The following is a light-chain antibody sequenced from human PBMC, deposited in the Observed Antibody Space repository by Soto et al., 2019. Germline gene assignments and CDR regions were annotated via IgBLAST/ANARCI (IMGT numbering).Light chain of an antibody. CDR1: QSVSSN. Sequence: EIVMTQSPGTLSVSPGERATLSCRASQSVSSNLAWYQQKPGQAPRLLIYGASTRATGIPARFSGSGSGTEFTLTISSLQSEDFAVYYCQEYNNRPFTFGPGTQVDIK. CDR2: GAS. CDR3: QEYNNRPFT. J-gene: IGKJ3*01. V-gene: IGKV3-15*01.